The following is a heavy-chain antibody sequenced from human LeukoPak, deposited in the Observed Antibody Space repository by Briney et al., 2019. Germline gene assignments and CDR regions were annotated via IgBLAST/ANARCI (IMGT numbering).Heavy chain of an antibody. CDR1: GGSFSGYY. CDR3: AXXXXRIEYSTSVPYYFDY. Sequence: SETLSLTCAVYGGSFSGYYWSWIRQPPGKGLEWIGEINHSGSTNYNPSLKSRVTISVDTSKNQFSLKLSSVTAADTAVYYCAXXXXRIEYSTSVPYYFDYWGQGTLVTVSS. CDR2: INHSGST. J-gene: IGHJ4*02. D-gene: IGHD6-6*01. V-gene: IGHV4-34*01.